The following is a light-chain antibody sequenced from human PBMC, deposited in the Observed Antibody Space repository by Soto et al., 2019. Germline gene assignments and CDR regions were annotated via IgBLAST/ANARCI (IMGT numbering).Light chain of an antibody. V-gene: IGLV2-11*01. Sequence: QSALTQPRSVSGSPXXXVTISCTXXXXDVGGYNYVTWYQQHPGRAPKVMIYDVKTRPSGVPDRFSGSKSGNTASLTISELQAEDEADYYCYSYAGSYTFVFGTGTKVTVL. J-gene: IGLJ1*01. CDR1: XXDVGGYNY. CDR2: DVK. CDR3: YSYAGSYTFV.